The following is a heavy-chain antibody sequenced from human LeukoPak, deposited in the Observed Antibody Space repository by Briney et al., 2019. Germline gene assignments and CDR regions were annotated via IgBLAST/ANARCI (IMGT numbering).Heavy chain of an antibody. Sequence: SETLSLTCSVSGASISGYYWSWIRQPPGKGLEWIAYIYSSGNTNYNPSLKSRVTISVDTSKNQFSLRLSSVTAADTAFYYCAGLRPTTWGDNFDYWGQGTLVSVSS. CDR3: AGLRPTTWGDNFDY. J-gene: IGHJ4*02. CDR1: GASISGYY. CDR2: IYSSGNT. V-gene: IGHV4-59*08. D-gene: IGHD4-17*01.